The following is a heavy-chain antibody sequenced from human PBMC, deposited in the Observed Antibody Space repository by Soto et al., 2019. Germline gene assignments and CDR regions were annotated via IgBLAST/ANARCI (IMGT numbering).Heavy chain of an antibody. Sequence: EVQLLESGGGLVQPGGSLRLSCAASGFTFSSYAMSWVRQAPGKGLEWVSAISGSGGRTYYADSVKGRFTISRDNSKTTRYLQMNSLRAEDTAVYYCAKEAMGSWYFDDWGQGTLVTVSS. CDR3: AKEAMGSWYFDD. CDR2: ISGSGGRT. V-gene: IGHV3-23*01. J-gene: IGHJ4*02. D-gene: IGHD6-13*01. CDR1: GFTFSSYA.